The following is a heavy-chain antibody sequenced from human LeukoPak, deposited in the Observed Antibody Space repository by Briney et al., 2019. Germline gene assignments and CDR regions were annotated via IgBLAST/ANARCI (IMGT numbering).Heavy chain of an antibody. CDR3: ASGSGSYYAPRPDY. J-gene: IGHJ4*02. V-gene: IGHV4-34*01. D-gene: IGHD1-26*01. CDR2: INHSGST. CDR1: GGSFSGYY. Sequence: NTSETLSLTCAVYGGSFSGYYWSWIRQPPGKGLEWIGEINHSGSTNYNPSLKSRVTISVDTSKNQFSLKLSSVTAADTVVYYCASGSGSYYAPRPDYWGQGTLVTVSS.